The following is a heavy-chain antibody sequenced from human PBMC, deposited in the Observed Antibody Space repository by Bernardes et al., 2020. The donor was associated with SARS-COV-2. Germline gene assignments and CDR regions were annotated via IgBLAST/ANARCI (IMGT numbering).Heavy chain of an antibody. J-gene: IGHJ4*02. CDR1: GFTFSSYW. CDR3: ARGGIVSAADY. Sequence: GSLRLSCAASGFTFSSYWMHWVRQTPGKGLVLVSRIKSDGSFTTYADSVKGRFTISRDNAKNTLYLQMNSLRAEDTAVYYCARGGIVSAADYWGQGTLVTVSS. V-gene: IGHV3-74*01. D-gene: IGHD6-13*01. CDR2: IKSDGSFT.